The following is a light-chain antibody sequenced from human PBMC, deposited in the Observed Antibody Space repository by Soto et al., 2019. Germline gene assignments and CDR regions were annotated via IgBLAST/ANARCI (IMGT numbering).Light chain of an antibody. Sequence: DIQMTQSPSSLSASVGDTVTITCRASQGIIDDLAWFQQRPGQAPNLLIYAASTLHTGVPSRFSGSGAGGSGAGTEFTLTISSLQPEDVGTYYCQKYDTAPQTFGPGTSVEIK. CDR3: QKYDTAPQT. V-gene: IGKV1-27*01. CDR2: AAS. CDR1: QGIIDD. J-gene: IGKJ1*01.